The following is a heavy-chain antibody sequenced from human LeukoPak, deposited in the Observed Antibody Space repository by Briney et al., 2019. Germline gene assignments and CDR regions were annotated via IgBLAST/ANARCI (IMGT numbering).Heavy chain of an antibody. J-gene: IGHJ4*02. CDR2: ISSSGSAI. CDR3: VRETTVATGDFDY. D-gene: IGHD4-23*01. V-gene: IGHV3-48*03. CDR1: GFTFSSYE. Sequence: GGSLRLSCAASGFTFSSYEMNWVRQAPGKGLEWVSYISSSGSAIHYAGSVKGRFTISRDNVKNSLYPQMNSLRVEDTAVYYCVRETTVATGDFDYWGQGTLVTVSS.